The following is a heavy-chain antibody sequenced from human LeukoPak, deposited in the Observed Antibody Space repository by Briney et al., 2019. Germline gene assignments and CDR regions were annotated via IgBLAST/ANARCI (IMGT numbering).Heavy chain of an antibody. CDR3: ARGSSGYSYGYRYYYYYMDV. D-gene: IGHD5-18*01. CDR2: ITQSGST. CDR1: GGSFSGYY. V-gene: IGHV4-34*01. J-gene: IGHJ6*03. Sequence: SETLSLTCAVYGGSFSGYYWSWIRQPPGKGLGWNGEITQSGSTNYNPSLKSRVTISVDTSKNKSSVKLSSGTAAGTAVYYCARGSSGYSYGYRYYYYYMDVWGKGTTVTVSS.